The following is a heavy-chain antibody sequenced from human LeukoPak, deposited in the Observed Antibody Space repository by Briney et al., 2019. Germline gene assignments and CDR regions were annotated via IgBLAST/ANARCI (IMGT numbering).Heavy chain of an antibody. Sequence: ASVKVSCKASGYTFTSYGISWVRQAPGQGLEWMGWISAYNGNTNYAQKLQGRVTMTTDTSTSTAYMELRSLRSDDTAVYYCARDLYYYDSSGYPGNYWGQRTLVTVSS. CDR1: GYTFTSYG. V-gene: IGHV1-18*01. D-gene: IGHD3-22*01. J-gene: IGHJ4*02. CDR2: ISAYNGNT. CDR3: ARDLYYYDSSGYPGNY.